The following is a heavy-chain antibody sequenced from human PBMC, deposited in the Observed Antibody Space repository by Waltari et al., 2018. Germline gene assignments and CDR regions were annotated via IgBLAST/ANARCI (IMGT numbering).Heavy chain of an antibody. V-gene: IGHV3-23*01. CDR2: ISFVGGNT. Sequence: EVQLLESGGILVQPGGSLRLSCAASVFAFSNYAMTWVRQAPGKGLEWVSSISFVGGNTYYADSLKGRFTISRDNSKNTLYLQMNSLTVADTAVYYCAKEITAADAPYFFDYWGRGTLVTVSS. J-gene: IGHJ4*02. CDR1: VFAFSNYA. D-gene: IGHD6-13*01. CDR3: AKEITAADAPYFFDY.